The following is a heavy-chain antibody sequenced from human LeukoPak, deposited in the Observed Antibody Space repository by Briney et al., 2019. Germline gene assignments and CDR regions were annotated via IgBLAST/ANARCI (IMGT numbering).Heavy chain of an antibody. D-gene: IGHD4-11*01. CDR2: ISRSGSTK. CDR3: ARGRQFGGAFDI. V-gene: IGHV3-11*04. CDR1: GFTFSDYN. Sequence: GGSLRLSCAASGFTFSDYNMRWIRQAPGKGLEWVSSISRSGSTKYYADSVKGRFTISRDNAKNSLYLQMNSLRAEDTAVYYCARGRQFGGAFDIWGQGTMVTVSS. J-gene: IGHJ3*02.